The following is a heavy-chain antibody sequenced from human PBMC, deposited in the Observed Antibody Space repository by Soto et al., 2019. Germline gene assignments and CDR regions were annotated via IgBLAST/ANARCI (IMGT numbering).Heavy chain of an antibody. CDR1: GFTISSNA. CDR3: AKDKPGTTSFDY. V-gene: IGHV3-23*01. D-gene: IGHD1-1*01. J-gene: IGHJ4*02. CDR2: ISDRGDTT. Sequence: QPGGSLRLSCAASGFTISSNAMYWVRQAPGKGLEWVSAISDRGDTTHYADSVKGRFTISRDTSKNTLYLQLNTLRGDDTAVYYCAKDKPGTTSFDYWGQGTLVTVSS.